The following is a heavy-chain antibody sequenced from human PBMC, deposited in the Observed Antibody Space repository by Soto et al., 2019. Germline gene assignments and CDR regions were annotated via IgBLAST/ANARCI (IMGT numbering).Heavy chain of an antibody. J-gene: IGHJ4*02. CDR1: GGSISSSSYY. CDR2: IYYSGST. D-gene: IGHD6-13*01. V-gene: IGHV4-39*01. CDR3: APVVPACSWCGASEFDH. Sequence: SETLSLTCTVSGGSISSSSYYWGWIRQPPGKGLEWIGSIYYSGSTYYNPSLKSRVTISVDTSKNQFSLKLSSVTAADTAVYYCAPVVPACSWCGASEFDHWGQGTLVTVSS.